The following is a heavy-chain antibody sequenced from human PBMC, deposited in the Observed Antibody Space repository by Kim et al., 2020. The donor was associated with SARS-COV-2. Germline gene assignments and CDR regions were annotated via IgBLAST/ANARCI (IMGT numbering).Heavy chain of an antibody. Sequence: GGSLRLSCAVSGFTVSTNYMSWVRQAPGKGLEWVSVIYSSGSAYYADSVKGRFTMSRDNSKNTLYLQMNSLRAEDTAVYYCARVPNGDYFDYWGQGTLVTVSS. D-gene: IGHD4-17*01. J-gene: IGHJ4*02. CDR1: GFTVSTNY. V-gene: IGHV3-53*01. CDR2: IYSSGSA. CDR3: ARVPNGDYFDY.